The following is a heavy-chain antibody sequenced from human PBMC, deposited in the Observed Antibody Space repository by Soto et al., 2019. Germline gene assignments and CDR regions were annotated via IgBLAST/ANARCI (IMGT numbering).Heavy chain of an antibody. D-gene: IGHD3-9*01. CDR3: ARGVRYFDWLHNWFDP. J-gene: IGHJ5*02. Sequence: PSETLSLTCTVSGGSVSSGSYYWSWIRQPPGKGLEWIGYIYYSGSTNYNPSLKSRGTISVDTSKNQFSLKLSSVTAADTAVYYCARGVRYFDWLHNWFDPWGQGTLVTVSS. V-gene: IGHV4-61*01. CDR1: GGSVSSGSYY. CDR2: IYYSGST.